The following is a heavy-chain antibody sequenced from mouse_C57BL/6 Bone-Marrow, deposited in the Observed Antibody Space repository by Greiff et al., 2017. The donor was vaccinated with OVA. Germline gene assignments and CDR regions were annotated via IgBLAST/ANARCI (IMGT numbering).Heavy chain of an antibody. CDR3: ARLYYYGSSSHWYFDV. Sequence: EVKVVESGGGLVKPGGSLKLSCAASGFTFSSYTMSWVRQTPEKRLEWVATISGGGGNTYYPDSVKGRFTISRDNAKNTLYLQMSSLRSEDTALYYCARLYYYGSSSHWYFDVWGTGTTVTVSS. D-gene: IGHD1-1*01. V-gene: IGHV5-9*01. J-gene: IGHJ1*03. CDR2: ISGGGGNT. CDR1: GFTFSSYT.